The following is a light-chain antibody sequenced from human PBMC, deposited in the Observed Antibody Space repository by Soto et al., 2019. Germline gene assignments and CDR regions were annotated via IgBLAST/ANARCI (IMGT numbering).Light chain of an antibody. J-gene: IGLJ1*01. CDR1: TSDVGSYDL. Sequence: QSALTQPASVSGSPGQSITISCTGTTSDVGSYDLVSWYQQHPGKAPKIMIYEVSKRPSGDSNRFSGSKSGNTASLTISGLQAEDEADCYCCSYAGGRSPYVFGTGTKVTVL. CDR2: EVS. CDR3: CSYAGGRSPYV. V-gene: IGLV2-23*02.